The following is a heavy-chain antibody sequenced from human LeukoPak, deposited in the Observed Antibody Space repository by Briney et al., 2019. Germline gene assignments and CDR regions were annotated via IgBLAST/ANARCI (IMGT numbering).Heavy chain of an antibody. CDR1: GFTFGDYA. V-gene: IGHV3-49*04. J-gene: IGHJ4*02. CDR3: ARDPYSSRNPSKDFDY. D-gene: IGHD6-13*01. CDR2: IRSKAYGGTT. Sequence: GGSLRLSCTATGFTFGDYAMSWVRQAPGKGLEWVGFIRSKAYGGTTEYAASVKGRFTISRDDSKSIAYLQMNSLRAEDTAVYYCARDPYSSRNPSKDFDYWGQGTLVTVSS.